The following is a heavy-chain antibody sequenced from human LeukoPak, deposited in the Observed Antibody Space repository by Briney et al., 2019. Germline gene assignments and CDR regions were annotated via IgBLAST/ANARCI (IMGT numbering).Heavy chain of an antibody. CDR2: TYYRSKWSN. D-gene: IGHD6-19*01. V-gene: IGHV6-1*01. CDR1: GDSVSSNSAA. J-gene: IGHJ4*02. Sequence: SQTLSLTCAISGDSVSSNSAAWNWLRQSPSRGLEWLGRTYYRSKWSNDYVVSMKSRITINPDTSKNQFSLQLNSVTPEDTAVYYCARSHRIAVAADAFDYWGQGILVTVSS. CDR3: ARSHRIAVAADAFDY.